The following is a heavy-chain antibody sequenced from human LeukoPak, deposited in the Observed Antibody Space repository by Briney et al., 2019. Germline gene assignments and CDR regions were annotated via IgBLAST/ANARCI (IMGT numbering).Heavy chain of an antibody. V-gene: IGHV3-53*01. CDR2: IYSDTT. D-gene: IGHD4/OR15-4a*01. Sequence: GWSFRLSSKTSAHTDIHHPMSLTHHAPSKGLLYPSSIYSDTTHYSDSVKGRFTSRDNSKNTLYLQMNSLRAEDTAVYYCARRAGAYSHPYDYWGQGTLVTVSS. CDR3: ARRAGAYSHPYDY. CDR1: AHTDIHHP. J-gene: IGHJ4*02.